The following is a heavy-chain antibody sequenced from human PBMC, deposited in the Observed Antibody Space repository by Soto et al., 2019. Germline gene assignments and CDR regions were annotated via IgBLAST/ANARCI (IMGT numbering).Heavy chain of an antibody. J-gene: IGHJ6*01. CDR1: GYNFNNHG. Sequence: ASVKVSCKASGYNFNNHGISWVRQAPGQGLEWLGWIIINTGNTNFARKFQGRATLTTDTATRTAYMDLTNLRSDDSAVYFCARSAILGGRELWQQGTRLTVSS. CDR3: ARSAILGGREL. V-gene: IGHV1-18*04. D-gene: IGHD3-3*01. CDR2: IIINTGNT.